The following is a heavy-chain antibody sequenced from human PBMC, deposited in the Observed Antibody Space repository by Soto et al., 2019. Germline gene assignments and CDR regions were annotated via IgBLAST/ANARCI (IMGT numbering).Heavy chain of an antibody. J-gene: IGHJ6*03. V-gene: IGHV1-18*01. CDR1: GYTFTSYG. CDR3: ARVEDSSARHYYYYYLDV. CDR2: ISAYNGNT. Sequence: ASVKVSCKASGYTFTSYGISWVRQAPGQGLEWMGWISAYNGNTNYAQKLQGRVTMTTDTSTSTAYMELRSLRSDDTVVYYCARVEDSSARHYYYYYLDVWGKGTTVTVSS. D-gene: IGHD6-6*01.